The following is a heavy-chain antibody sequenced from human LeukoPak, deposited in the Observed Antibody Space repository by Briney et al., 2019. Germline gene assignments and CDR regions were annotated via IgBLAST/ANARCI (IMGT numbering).Heavy chain of an antibody. V-gene: IGHV4-34*01. J-gene: IGHJ4*02. CDR3: ARVVPYYDFWSGYRYFDY. D-gene: IGHD3-3*01. CDR2: INHSGST. Sequence: SETLSLTCAVYGGSFSGYYWSWIRQPPGKGLEWIGEINHSGSTNYNPSLKSRVTISVDTSKNQFSLKLSSVTAADTAVYYCARVVPYYDFWSGYRYFDYWGQGTLVTVSS. CDR1: GGSFSGYY.